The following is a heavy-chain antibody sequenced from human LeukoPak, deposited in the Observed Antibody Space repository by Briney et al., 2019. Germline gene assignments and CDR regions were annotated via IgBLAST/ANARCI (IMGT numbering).Heavy chain of an antibody. CDR2: IWYGGSNK. J-gene: IGHJ4*02. CDR3: ARSHLFDILTGYYDY. CDR1: GFTFSSYG. Sequence: GGSLRLSCAASGFTFSSYGMHWVRQAPGKGLEWVAVIWYGGSNKYYADSVKGRFTISRDSSKNTLYLQMNSLRAEDTAVYYCARSHLFDILTGYYDYWGQGTLVTVSS. V-gene: IGHV3-33*01. D-gene: IGHD3-9*01.